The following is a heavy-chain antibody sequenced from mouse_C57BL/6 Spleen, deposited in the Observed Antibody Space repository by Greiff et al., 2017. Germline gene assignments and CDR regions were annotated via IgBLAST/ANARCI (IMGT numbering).Heavy chain of an antibody. Sequence: QVQLQQPGAELVKPGASVKLSCKASGYTFTSYWMQWVKQRPGQGLEWIGEIDPSDSYTNYNQKVKGKATLTVDTSSSTAYMQLSSLTSEDSAVYYCARSLTGTSLFDYWGQGTTLTVSS. V-gene: IGHV1-50*01. CDR3: ARSLTGTSLFDY. CDR1: GYTFTSYW. CDR2: IDPSDSYT. J-gene: IGHJ2*01. D-gene: IGHD4-1*01.